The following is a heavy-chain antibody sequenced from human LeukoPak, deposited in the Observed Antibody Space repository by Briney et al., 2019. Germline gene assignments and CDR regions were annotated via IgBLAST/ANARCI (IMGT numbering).Heavy chain of an antibody. CDR3: ARDEIAASGSMGY. D-gene: IGHD6-13*01. CDR2: IRYDGSNK. V-gene: IGHV3-30*02. J-gene: IGHJ4*02. Sequence: GGSLRLSCAASGFTFSSYGMHWVRQAPGKGLEWVAFIRYDGSNKYYAGSVKGRFTISRDNAKNSLFLQLDSLRAEDTAVYYCARDEIAASGSMGYWGQGTLVTVSS. CDR1: GFTFSSYG.